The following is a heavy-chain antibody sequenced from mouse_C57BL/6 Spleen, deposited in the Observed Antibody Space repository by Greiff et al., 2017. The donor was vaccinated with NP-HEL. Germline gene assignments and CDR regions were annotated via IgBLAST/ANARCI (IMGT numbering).Heavy chain of an antibody. Sequence: EVQLQESGPGLVKPSQSLSLTCSVTGYSITSGYYWNWIRQFPGNKLEWMGYISYDGSNNYNPSLKNRISITRDTSKNQFFLKLNSVTTEDTATYYCAALYDYDVKWYFDVWGTGTTVTVSS. V-gene: IGHV3-6*01. CDR1: GYSITSGYY. J-gene: IGHJ1*03. CDR2: ISYDGSN. CDR3: AALYDYDVKWYFDV. D-gene: IGHD2-4*01.